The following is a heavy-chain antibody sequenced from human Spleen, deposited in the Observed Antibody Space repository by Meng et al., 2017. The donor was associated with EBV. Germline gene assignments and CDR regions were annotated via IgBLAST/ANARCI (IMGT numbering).Heavy chain of an antibody. V-gene: IGHV3-33*01. CDR2: IWYDGSNK. CDR3: SRDLAGPVDD. CDR1: GLAFSGYG. Sequence: QVVLVVCGGGVGQPWRYLGLSCAAPGLAFSGYGRHWVRQAPGKGLEWVAVIWYDGSNKYYADSVKGRFTISRDNSKNTLYLQMNSLRAEDTGVYFCSRDLAGPVDDWGQGTLVTVSS. J-gene: IGHJ4*02.